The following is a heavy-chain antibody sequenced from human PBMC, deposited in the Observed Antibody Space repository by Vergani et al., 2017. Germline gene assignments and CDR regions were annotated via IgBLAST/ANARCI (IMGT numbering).Heavy chain of an antibody. CDR1: GYTFTGYY. J-gene: IGHJ6*03. CDR2: INPKSGGT. CDR3: ARSVNYGASSYYNALLYMDV. V-gene: IGHV1-2*02. D-gene: IGHD3-10*01. Sequence: QVQLVQSGAEVKKPGASVKVSCKASGYTFTGYYMHWVRQAPGPGREWVGWINPKSGGTNYAQKFKGRVTMTRDTSISTAYMELSRLRSDDTAVYYCARSVNYGASSYYNALLYMDVWGKGTTVTVSS.